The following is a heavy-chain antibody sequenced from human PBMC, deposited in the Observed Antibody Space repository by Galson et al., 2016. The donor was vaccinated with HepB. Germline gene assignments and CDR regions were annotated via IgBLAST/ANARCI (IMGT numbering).Heavy chain of an antibody. CDR2: IYYSGST. Sequence: TLSLTCTVSGDSLSSGDYYWTWIRQHPGKGLEWIGYIYYSGSTSYNPSLKSRLIMSVDTSKNQFSLKLGSVTAADTAVYYCARGGSDFWSGDSPPGAFDIWGQGTLVTVSS. CDR1: GDSLSSGDYY. J-gene: IGHJ3*02. V-gene: IGHV4-31*03. CDR3: ARGGSDFWSGDSPPGAFDI. D-gene: IGHD3-3*01.